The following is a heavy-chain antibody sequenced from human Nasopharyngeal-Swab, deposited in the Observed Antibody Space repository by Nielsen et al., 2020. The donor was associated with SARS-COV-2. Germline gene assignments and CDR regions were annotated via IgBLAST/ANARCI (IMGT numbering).Heavy chain of an antibody. CDR1: GFSFGIYA. V-gene: IGHV3-23*01. CDR3: AKLRPPPDY. Sequence: GESLKISCAASGFSFGIYAMTWVRQAPGKGLEWVSTISGSGNTTYYADSVKGRFTIARDNSKNTVYLQINSLRPEDSAIYYCAKLRPPPDYWGQGALVTVSS. J-gene: IGHJ4*02. CDR2: ISGSGNTT.